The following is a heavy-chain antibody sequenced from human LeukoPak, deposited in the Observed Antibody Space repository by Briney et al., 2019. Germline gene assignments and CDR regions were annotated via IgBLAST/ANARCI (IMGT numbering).Heavy chain of an antibody. Sequence: GGSLRLSCAASGFTFSSYGMHWVRQAPGKELEWVAFIRYDGSNKYYADSVKGRFTISRDNSKNTLYLQMNSLRAEDTAVYYCAKGNQLRFLEWSIDYWGQGTLVTVSS. J-gene: IGHJ4*02. V-gene: IGHV3-30*02. CDR3: AKGNQLRFLEWSIDY. CDR1: GFTFSSYG. CDR2: IRYDGSNK. D-gene: IGHD3-3*01.